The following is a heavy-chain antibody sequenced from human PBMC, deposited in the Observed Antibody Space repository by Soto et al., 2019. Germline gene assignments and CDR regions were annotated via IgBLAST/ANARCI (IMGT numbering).Heavy chain of an antibody. J-gene: IGHJ5*02. D-gene: IGHD3-3*01. V-gene: IGHV1-18*04. CDR3: ARKHYDFWSGYGNWFDP. CDR2: ISAYNGNT. Sequence: ASVKVSCKASGYTFTSYGISWVRQAPGQGLEWMGWISAYNGNTNYAQKLRGRVTMTTDTSTSTAYMELRSLRSDDTAVYYCARKHYDFWSGYGNWFDPWGQGTLVTVSS. CDR1: GYTFTSYG.